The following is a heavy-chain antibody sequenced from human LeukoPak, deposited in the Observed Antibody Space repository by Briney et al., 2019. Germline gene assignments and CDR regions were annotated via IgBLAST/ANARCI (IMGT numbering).Heavy chain of an antibody. CDR2: IRDTGGST. Sequence: GGSLRLSCAASGFTFSSYAMSWVRQAPGKGLEWVSGIRDTGGSTYYADSAKGRFTISRDNPKDTLFLQMNSLRDDDTAIYYCTRESIYCSSSSCYSPYGLGVWGQGTTVTVSS. CDR3: TRESIYCSSSSCYSPYGLGV. D-gene: IGHD2-2*02. J-gene: IGHJ6*02. CDR1: GFTFSSYA. V-gene: IGHV3-23*01.